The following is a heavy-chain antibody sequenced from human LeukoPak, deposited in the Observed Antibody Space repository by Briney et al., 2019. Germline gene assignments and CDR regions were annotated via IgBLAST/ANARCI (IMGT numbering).Heavy chain of an antibody. Sequence: SGGSLRLSCAASGFTFSSYSMNWVRQAPGKGLEWVSSISSSSSYIYYADSVKGRFTISRDNAKNSLYLQMNSLRAEDTAVYYCASFSYYYYYYMDVWGKGTTVTISS. J-gene: IGHJ6*03. CDR2: ISSSSSYI. V-gene: IGHV3-21*04. CDR3: ASFSYYYYYYMDV. CDR1: GFTFSSYS.